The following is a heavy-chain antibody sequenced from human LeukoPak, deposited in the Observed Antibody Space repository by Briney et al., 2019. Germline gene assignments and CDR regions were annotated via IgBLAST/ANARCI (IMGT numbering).Heavy chain of an antibody. CDR2: ISGSGGST. V-gene: IGHV3-23*01. J-gene: IGHJ3*02. CDR1: GFTFSSYA. Sequence: GGSLGLSCAASGFTFSSYAMSWVRQAPGKGLEWVSAISGSGGSTYYADSVKGRSTISRDNAKNSLYLQMNSLRAEDTAVYYCARSLYYYDSSGYSGPAGDYAFDIWGQGTMVTVSS. CDR3: ARSLYYYDSSGYSGPAGDYAFDI. D-gene: IGHD3-22*01.